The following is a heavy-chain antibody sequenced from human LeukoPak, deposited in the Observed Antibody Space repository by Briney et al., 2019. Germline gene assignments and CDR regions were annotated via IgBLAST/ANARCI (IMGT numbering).Heavy chain of an antibody. Sequence: GASVKLSCKACGGTFSSYAISWVRQAPGQGLEWMGGIIPIFGTANYAQKFQGRVTITADESTSTAYMELSSLRSEDTAVYYCARDVGATPYYFDYWGQGTLVTVSS. CDR2: IIPIFGTA. V-gene: IGHV1-69*13. D-gene: IGHD1-26*01. J-gene: IGHJ4*02. CDR1: GGTFSSYA. CDR3: ARDVGATPYYFDY.